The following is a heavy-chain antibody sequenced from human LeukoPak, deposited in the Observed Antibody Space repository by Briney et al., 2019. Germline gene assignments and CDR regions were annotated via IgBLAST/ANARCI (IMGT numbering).Heavy chain of an antibody. CDR2: ISYDGSNK. J-gene: IGHJ5*02. CDR1: GFTFSNYA. Sequence: GGSLRLSCAASGFTFSNYAIPWVRQAPGKGLEWVAVISYDGSNKFYADSVKGRFTISRDNSKNTLYLQMNSLRPEDTAVYYCARCRLTTGADNWFDPWGQGTLVTVSS. CDR3: ARCRLTTGADNWFDP. V-gene: IGHV3-30*04. D-gene: IGHD4-17*01.